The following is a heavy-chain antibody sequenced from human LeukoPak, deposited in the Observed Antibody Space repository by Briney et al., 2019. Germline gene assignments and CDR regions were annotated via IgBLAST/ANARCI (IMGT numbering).Heavy chain of an antibody. J-gene: IGHJ4*02. D-gene: IGHD3-9*01. V-gene: IGHV3-23*01. CDR3: AKDKPLGGMNGWYYFDY. Sequence: GASLRLSCAASGFTFSSYAMSWVRQAPGKGREGVSAIVGSGGSTYYADSVKGRFTISRDNSKNTVYLQMNSLRAEDTAVYYCAKDKPLGGMNGWYYFDYWGQGTLVTVSS. CDR1: GFTFSSYA. CDR2: IVGSGGST.